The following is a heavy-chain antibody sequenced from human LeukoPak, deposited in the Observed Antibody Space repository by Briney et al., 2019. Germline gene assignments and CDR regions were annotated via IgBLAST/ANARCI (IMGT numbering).Heavy chain of an antibody. CDR1: GHTFTGYY. J-gene: IGHJ4*02. V-gene: IGHV1-2*02. CDR3: ARLEGDCSSTSCRTHKGFDY. Sequence: GASVKVSCKASGHTFTGYYMHWVRQAPGQGLEWMGWINPNSGGTNYAQKFQGRVTMTRDTSISTAYMELSRLRSDDTAVYYCARLEGDCSSTSCRTHKGFDYWGQGTLVTVSS. D-gene: IGHD2-2*01. CDR2: INPNSGGT.